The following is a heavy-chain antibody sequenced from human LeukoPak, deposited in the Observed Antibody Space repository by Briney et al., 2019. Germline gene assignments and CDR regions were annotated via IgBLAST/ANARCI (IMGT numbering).Heavy chain of an antibody. Sequence: SVKVSCNASGGTFSSYAISWVRQAPGQGLEWMGGIIPIFGTANYAQKFQGRVTITADKSTSTAYMELSSLRSEDTAVYYCARGGVVPAAMIFSAFDYWGQGTLVTVSS. CDR2: IIPIFGTA. D-gene: IGHD2-2*01. CDR1: GGTFSSYA. V-gene: IGHV1-69*06. CDR3: ARGGVVPAAMIFSAFDY. J-gene: IGHJ4*02.